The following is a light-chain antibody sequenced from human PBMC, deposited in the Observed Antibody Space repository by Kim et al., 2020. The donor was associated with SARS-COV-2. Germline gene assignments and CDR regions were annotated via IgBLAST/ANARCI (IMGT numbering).Light chain of an antibody. CDR2: SAS. V-gene: IGKV3-15*01. Sequence: SVSPGDRATLSCRASQSVSTNLAWYQQKPGQAPRLLIYSASTRFSGVPAGFSGSGSGTEFTLSIGSLQSEDFALYYCQQYNDWPRTFGQGTKLEI. CDR1: QSVSTN. CDR3: QQYNDWPRT. J-gene: IGKJ2*02.